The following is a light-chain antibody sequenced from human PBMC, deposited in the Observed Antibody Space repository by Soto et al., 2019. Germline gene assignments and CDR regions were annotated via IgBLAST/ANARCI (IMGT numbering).Light chain of an antibody. CDR1: QSISSW. CDR3: QQYNSYSWT. V-gene: IGKV1-5*01. J-gene: IGKJ1*01. Sequence: DIQMTQSPSTLSASVGDRVTITCRASQSISSWLAWYQQKPGKAPKLLIYDASSLESGVPSRFSGSVSGTEFTLTISSLQPDDFATYYCQQYNSYSWTFGQGTKVEIQ. CDR2: DAS.